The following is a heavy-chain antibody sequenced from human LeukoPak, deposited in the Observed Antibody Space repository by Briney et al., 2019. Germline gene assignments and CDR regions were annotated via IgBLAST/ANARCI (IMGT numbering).Heavy chain of an antibody. J-gene: IGHJ5*02. V-gene: IGHV1-69*13. Sequence: ASVKVSCKASGCTCSSYAISWVRQAPGQGLEWMGGIIPIFGTANYAQKFQGRVTITADESTSTAYMELSSLRSEDTAVYYCAKTAMADNWFDPWGQGTLVTVFS. D-gene: IGHD5-18*01. CDR2: IIPIFGTA. CDR1: GCTCSSYA. CDR3: AKTAMADNWFDP.